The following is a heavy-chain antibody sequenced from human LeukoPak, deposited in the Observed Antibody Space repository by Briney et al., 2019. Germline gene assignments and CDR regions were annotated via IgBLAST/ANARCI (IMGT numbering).Heavy chain of an antibody. Sequence: SETLSLTCAVYGDSISNSHWWSWVRQPPGKGLEWIGVIYLSGETDYNPSLKSRVTISVDTSKNQFSVKLSSVTAADTAVYYCARGSGYCSRTSCYLYHFDSWGQGTLVTVSS. CDR1: GDSISNSHW. J-gene: IGHJ4*02. V-gene: IGHV4-4*02. CDR2: IYLSGET. D-gene: IGHD2-2*01. CDR3: ARGSGYCSRTSCYLYHFDS.